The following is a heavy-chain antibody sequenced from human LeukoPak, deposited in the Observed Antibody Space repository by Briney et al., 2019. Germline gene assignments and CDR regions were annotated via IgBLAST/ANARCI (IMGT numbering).Heavy chain of an antibody. CDR1: GFTFSSYA. V-gene: IGHV1-69*01. Sequence: GGSLRLSCAASGFTFSSYAISWVRQAPGQGLEWMGGIIPIFGTANYAQKFQGRVTITADESTSTAYMELSSLRSEDTAVYYCARGGYYHPYWGQGTLVTVSS. J-gene: IGHJ4*02. D-gene: IGHD3-3*01. CDR2: IIPIFGTA. CDR3: ARGGYYHPY.